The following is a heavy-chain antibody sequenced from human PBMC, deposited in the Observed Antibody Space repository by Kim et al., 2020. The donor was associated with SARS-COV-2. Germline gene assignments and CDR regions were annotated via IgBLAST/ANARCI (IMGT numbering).Heavy chain of an antibody. D-gene: IGHD5-12*01. CDR1: GGSISSYY. V-gene: IGHV4-59*08. Sequence: SETLSLTCTVSGGSISSYYWSWIRQPPGKGLEWIGYIYYSGSTNYNPSLKSRGTISVDTSKNQFSLKLSSVTAADTAVYYCARHGPLRDGYKFFDYWGQGTLVTVSS. CDR2: IYYSGST. J-gene: IGHJ4*02. CDR3: ARHGPLRDGYKFFDY.